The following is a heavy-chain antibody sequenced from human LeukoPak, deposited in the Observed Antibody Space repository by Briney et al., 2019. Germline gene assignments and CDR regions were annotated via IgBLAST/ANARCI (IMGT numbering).Heavy chain of an antibody. CDR3: ARGRDGYTFPFDY. CDR1: GFTFSSYS. V-gene: IGHV3-21*04. Sequence: PGGSLRLSCAASGFTFSSYSMNGVRQAPGEGRECVSSISSSRSYIYYADSVKGRYTISRDNAKNSLYLHMNSLRAEDTAVYYCARGRDGYTFPFDYWGQGTLVTVSS. J-gene: IGHJ4*02. CDR2: ISSSRSYI. D-gene: IGHD5-24*01.